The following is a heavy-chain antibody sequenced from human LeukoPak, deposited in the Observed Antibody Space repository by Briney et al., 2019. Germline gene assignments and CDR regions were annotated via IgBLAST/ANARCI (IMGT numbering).Heavy chain of an antibody. Sequence: SGGSLRLSCAASGYTFSDYYMSWIRQAPGKGLEWVSYISSSSSYTNYADSVKGRFTISRDNAKNSLYLQMNSLRAEDTAVYYCARSGSGSYYDYWGQGTLVTVSS. CDR1: GYTFSDYY. V-gene: IGHV3-11*03. D-gene: IGHD1-26*01. CDR2: ISSSSSYT. J-gene: IGHJ4*02. CDR3: ARSGSGSYYDY.